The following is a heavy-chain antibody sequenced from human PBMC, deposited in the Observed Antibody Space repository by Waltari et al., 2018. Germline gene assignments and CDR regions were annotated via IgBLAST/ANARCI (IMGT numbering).Heavy chain of an antibody. Sequence: QVQLVQSGAEVKMPGASVKVSCKAAGYTFTSYYMHLVRQAPGQGLEWMGVINPIDGGTAYAQKFRGRVTMTRDMSTTTDYMELSSLRSEDTAVYYCARGLLVYSNPTDFDYWGQGTLVTVSS. CDR3: ARGLLVYSNPTDFDY. CDR1: GYTFTSYY. D-gene: IGHD4-4*01. CDR2: INPIDGGT. V-gene: IGHV1-46*01. J-gene: IGHJ4*02.